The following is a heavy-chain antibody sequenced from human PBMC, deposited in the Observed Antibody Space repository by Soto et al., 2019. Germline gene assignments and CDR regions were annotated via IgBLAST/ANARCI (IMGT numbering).Heavy chain of an antibody. CDR3: ANARILTGYYRPYYFDY. CDR2: FSGSGGST. V-gene: IGHV3-23*01. CDR1: GFTFSSYA. Sequence: HPGGSLRLSCAASGFTFSSYAMSWVRQAPGKGLEWVSAFSGSGGSTYYADSVKGRFTISRDNSKNTLYLQMNSLRAEDTAVYYCANARILTGYYRPYYFDYWGQGTLVTVSS. D-gene: IGHD3-9*01. J-gene: IGHJ4*02.